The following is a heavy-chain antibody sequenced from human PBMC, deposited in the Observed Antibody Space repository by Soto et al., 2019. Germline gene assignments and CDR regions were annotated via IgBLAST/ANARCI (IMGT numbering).Heavy chain of an antibody. CDR3: ARFGYSYGKDY. D-gene: IGHD5-18*01. CDR1: GGSISSGGYY. Sequence: PSETLSLTCTVSGGSISSGGYYWSWIRQHPGKGLEWIGYIYYSGSTYYNPSLKSRVTISVDTSKNQFSLKLSSVTAADTAVYYCARFGYSYGKDYWGQGTLVTVSS. J-gene: IGHJ4*02. CDR2: IYYSGST. V-gene: IGHV4-31*03.